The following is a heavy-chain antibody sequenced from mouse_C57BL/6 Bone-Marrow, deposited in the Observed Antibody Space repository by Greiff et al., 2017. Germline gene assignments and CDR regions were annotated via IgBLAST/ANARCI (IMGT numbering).Heavy chain of an antibody. CDR3: AREIEVTTYAMDY. V-gene: IGHV1-9*01. CDR2: ILPGSGST. D-gene: IGHD1-1*01. CDR1: GYTFTGYW. Sequence: VQLQQSGAELMKPGASVKLSCKATGYTFTGYWIEWVKQRPGHGLEWIGEILPGSGSTNYNEKFKGKATFTADKSSNTAYMQLSSLTTEDSAFYDCAREIEVTTYAMDYWGQGTSVTVSS. J-gene: IGHJ4*01.